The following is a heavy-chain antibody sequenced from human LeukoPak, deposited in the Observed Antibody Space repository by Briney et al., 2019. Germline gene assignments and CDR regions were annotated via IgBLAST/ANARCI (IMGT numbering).Heavy chain of an antibody. Sequence: GGSLRLSCAASGFTFSSYAMSWVRQAPGKGLEWVSAISGSGGSTYYADSVKGRFTISRDNSKNTLYLQMNSLRAEDTAVYYCAASYSSSWTRFDYWGQGTLVTVSS. CDR2: ISGSGGST. CDR3: AASYSSSWTRFDY. J-gene: IGHJ4*02. V-gene: IGHV3-23*01. D-gene: IGHD6-13*01. CDR1: GFTFSSYA.